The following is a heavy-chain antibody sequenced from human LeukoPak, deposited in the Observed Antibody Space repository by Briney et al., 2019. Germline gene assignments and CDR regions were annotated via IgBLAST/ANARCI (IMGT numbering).Heavy chain of an antibody. CDR2: INSDGSST. CDR1: GFTFSSYW. CDR3: AKVGSSGWYEDY. J-gene: IGHJ4*02. D-gene: IGHD6-19*01. Sequence: PGGSLRLSCAASGFTFSSYWMHWVRQAPGKGLVWVSRINSDGSSTSYADSVKGRFTISRDNSKNTLYLQMNSLRAEDTAVYYCAKVGSSGWYEDYWGQGTLVTVSS. V-gene: IGHV3-74*01.